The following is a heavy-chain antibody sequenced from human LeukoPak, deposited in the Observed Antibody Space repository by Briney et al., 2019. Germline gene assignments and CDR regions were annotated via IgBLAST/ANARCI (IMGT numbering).Heavy chain of an antibody. CDR2: INPNSGGT. Sequence: ASVKVSCKASGYTFTGYYMHWVRQAPGQGLEWMGWINPNSGGTNYAQKFQGRVTMTRDTSISTAYMELSRPRSDDTAVYYCAREGLPTTWRYYYYMDVWGKGTTVTVSS. J-gene: IGHJ6*03. D-gene: IGHD4-17*01. V-gene: IGHV1-2*02. CDR1: GYTFTGYY. CDR3: AREGLPTTWRYYYYMDV.